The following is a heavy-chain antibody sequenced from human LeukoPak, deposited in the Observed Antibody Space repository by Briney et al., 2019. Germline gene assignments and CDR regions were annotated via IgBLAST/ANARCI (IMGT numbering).Heavy chain of an antibody. V-gene: IGHV4-34*01. CDR3: ARPRLPYYYYYMDV. J-gene: IGHJ6*03. CDR1: GGSFSGYY. Sequence: SETLSLTCAVYGGSFSGYYWSWIRQPPGKGLEWIGEINHSGSTNYNPSLKSRVTISVDTSKNQFSLKLSSVTAADTAVYCCARPRLPYYYYYMDVWGKGTTVTVSS. CDR2: INHSGST.